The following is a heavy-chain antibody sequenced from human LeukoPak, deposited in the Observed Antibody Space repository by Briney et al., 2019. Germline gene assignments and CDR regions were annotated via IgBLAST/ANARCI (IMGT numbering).Heavy chain of an antibody. Sequence: ASLKVSCKASGYTVTGYYMHCVRQAPGQGLEWMGWINPNSGGTNYAQKFQGRVTMTRDTSISTAYMELSRLRSDDTAVYYCASVIDYGDYADDAFDIWGQGKMVTVSS. CDR2: INPNSGGT. D-gene: IGHD4-17*01. J-gene: IGHJ3*02. CDR3: ASVIDYGDYADDAFDI. CDR1: GYTVTGYY. V-gene: IGHV1-2*02.